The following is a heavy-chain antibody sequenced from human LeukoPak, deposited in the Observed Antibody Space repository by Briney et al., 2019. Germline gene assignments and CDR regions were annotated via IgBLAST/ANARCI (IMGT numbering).Heavy chain of an antibody. CDR3: ARSHRAAADFDY. V-gene: IGHV4-39*01. J-gene: IGHJ4*02. CDR1: SGSVSSGSYY. CDR2: VYYSGST. D-gene: IGHD6-13*01. Sequence: SETLSLTCTVSSGSVSSGSYYWSWIRQPPGKGLEWIGYVYYSGSTYYNPSLKSRVTISVDTSKNQFSLKLSSVTAADTAVYYCARSHRAAADFDYWGQGTLVTVSS.